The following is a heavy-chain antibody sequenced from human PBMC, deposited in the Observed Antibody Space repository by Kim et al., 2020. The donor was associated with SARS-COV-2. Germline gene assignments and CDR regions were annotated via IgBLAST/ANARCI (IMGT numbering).Heavy chain of an antibody. D-gene: IGHD2-8*01. J-gene: IGHJ6*02. Sequence: NYSPSLKSRVTISVDKSKNQFSLKLSSVTAADTAVYYCARDQIVLDGMDVWGQGTTVTVSS. CDR3: ARDQIVLDGMDV. V-gene: IGHV4-4*02.